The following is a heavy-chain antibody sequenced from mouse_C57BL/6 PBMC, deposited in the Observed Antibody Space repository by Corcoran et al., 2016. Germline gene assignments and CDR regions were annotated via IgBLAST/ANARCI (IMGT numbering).Heavy chain of an antibody. Sequence: EVQLQQSGPELVKPGASVKISCKASGYTFTDYYMNWVKQSHGKSLEWIGDINPNNGGTSYNQKFKGKATLTVDKSSSTAYMELRSLTSEDSAVYYCASPIYYDGGFAYWGQGTLVTVSA. CDR3: ASPIYYDGGFAY. CDR1: GYTFTDYY. CDR2: INPNNGGT. V-gene: IGHV1-26*01. D-gene: IGHD2-4*01. J-gene: IGHJ3*01.